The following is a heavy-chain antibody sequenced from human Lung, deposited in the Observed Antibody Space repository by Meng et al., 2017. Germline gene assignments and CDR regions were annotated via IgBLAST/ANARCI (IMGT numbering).Heavy chain of an antibody. J-gene: IGHJ4*02. CDR2: IDPGNGNR. CDR1: GYTFTTYG. V-gene: IGHV1-18*01. Sequence: VHLVQSGLEVKKPGASVKVSCKASGYTFTTYGISWLRQAPGQGLEWMGWIDPGNGNRDFAEKFQDRLTMSNDTSSSTVYMELTRLTSDDTAVYYCARDRQWLFDYWGQGALVTVSS. D-gene: IGHD6-19*01. CDR3: ARDRQWLFDY.